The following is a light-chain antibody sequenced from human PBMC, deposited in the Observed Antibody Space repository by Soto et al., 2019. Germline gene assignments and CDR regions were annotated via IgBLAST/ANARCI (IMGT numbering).Light chain of an antibody. CDR3: QQYDNLSWT. J-gene: IGKJ1*01. Sequence: EVVLTQSPGTLSLPSGERDTLSCRAGQSISGTFLNWYQQTPGQAPRLLIYGASNRATGTPDRFSGSGSGTDFTLTISRLEPEDFAGYFCQQYDNLSWTFGQGTKVDIK. CDR1: QSISGTF. V-gene: IGKV3-20*01. CDR2: GAS.